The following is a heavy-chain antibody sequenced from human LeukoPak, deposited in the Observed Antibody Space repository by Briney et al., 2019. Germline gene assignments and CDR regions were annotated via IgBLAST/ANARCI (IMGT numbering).Heavy chain of an antibody. V-gene: IGHV1-2*02. Sequence: ASVKVSCKASGYTFTGYYMHWVRQAPGQGLEWMGWINPNSGGTNYAQKLQGRVTMTTDTSTSTAYMELRSLRSDDTAVYYCARDGDIVVVVAALFDYWGQGTLVTVSS. J-gene: IGHJ4*02. D-gene: IGHD2-15*01. CDR1: GYTFTGYY. CDR3: ARDGDIVVVVAALFDY. CDR2: INPNSGGT.